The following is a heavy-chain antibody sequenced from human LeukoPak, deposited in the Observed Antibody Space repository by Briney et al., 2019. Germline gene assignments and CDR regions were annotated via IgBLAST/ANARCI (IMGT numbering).Heavy chain of an antibody. J-gene: IGHJ4*02. D-gene: IGHD6-19*01. Sequence: SETLSLTCAVSGGSISSYYWSWIRQPPGKGLEWIGYIYYSGSTNYNPSLKSRVTISVDTSKNQFSLKLSSVTAADTAVYYCASTVAGYFDYWGQGTLVTVSS. CDR1: GGSISSYY. V-gene: IGHV4-59*12. CDR2: IYYSGST. CDR3: ASTVAGYFDY.